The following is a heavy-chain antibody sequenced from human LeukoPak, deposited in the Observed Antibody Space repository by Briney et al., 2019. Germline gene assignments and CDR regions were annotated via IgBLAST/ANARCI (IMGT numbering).Heavy chain of an antibody. CDR3: ARRDPFDY. CDR1: GFTFNNFR. V-gene: IGHV3-7*01. CDR2: IKQDGSEK. Sequence: GGSLRLSCAASGFTFNNFRMNWVRQAPGKGLEWVANIKQDGSEKYYVDSVKGRFTISRDNAKNSLFLQMNSLRAEDTAVYYCARRDPFDYWGQGTMVTVSS. J-gene: IGHJ4*02.